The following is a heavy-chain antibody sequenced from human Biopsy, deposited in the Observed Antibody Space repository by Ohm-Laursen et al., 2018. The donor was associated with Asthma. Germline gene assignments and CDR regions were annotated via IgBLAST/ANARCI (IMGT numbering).Heavy chain of an antibody. J-gene: IGHJ4*02. CDR3: ARKAGSCISRTCYSLDF. CDR2: INSVFGTT. CDR1: GGTFNTYV. D-gene: IGHD2-2*01. Sequence: EASVKVSCKSLGGTFNTYVIGWVRQAPGQGLEWMGGINSVFGTTTYSQKFQDRVTITADDSTSTVYMELSSLRSEGTAVYYCARKAGSCISRTCYSLDFWGQGTLVTVSS. V-gene: IGHV1-69*13.